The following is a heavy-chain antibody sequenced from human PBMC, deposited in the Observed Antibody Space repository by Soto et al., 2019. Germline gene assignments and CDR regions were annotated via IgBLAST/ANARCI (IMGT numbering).Heavy chain of an antibody. CDR3: ARVRTSGGSCDY. D-gene: IGHD2-15*01. Sequence: SETLSLTCTVSGGSISSYYWSWIRQPPGKGLEWIGYIYYSGSTNYNPSLKSRVTISVDTSKNQFSLKLSSVTAADTAVYYCARVRTSGGSCDYWGQGTLVTVSS. V-gene: IGHV4-59*01. J-gene: IGHJ4*02. CDR2: IYYSGST. CDR1: GGSISSYY.